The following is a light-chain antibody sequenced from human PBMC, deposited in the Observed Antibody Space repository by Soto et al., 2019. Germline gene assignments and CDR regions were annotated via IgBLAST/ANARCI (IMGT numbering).Light chain of an antibody. Sequence: DIQMTQSPSTLSACVGDRVIITCRASQTVERWMAWYQQKPGKAPKLLISDVSTLERGVPSRFSGSGSATEFTLTISGLQPDDFATYYCQQYKDYVYTFGQGTKVESK. CDR3: QQYKDYVYT. CDR2: DVS. J-gene: IGKJ2*01. V-gene: IGKV1-5*01. CDR1: QTVERW.